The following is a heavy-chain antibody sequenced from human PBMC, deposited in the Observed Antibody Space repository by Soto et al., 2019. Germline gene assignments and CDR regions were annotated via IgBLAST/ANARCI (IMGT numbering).Heavy chain of an antibody. CDR3: AKDGNSPH. J-gene: IGHJ4*02. D-gene: IGHD1-1*01. Sequence: EVQLVESGGGWVQPGRSLRLACAASGFTFDDYAMHWVRQAPGKGLEWVSGITWNSGTKSYADSVKGRFSISRDNARNSLYLQMNSLRAEDTALYYCAKDGNSPHCGQGILVTVS. CDR2: ITWNSGTK. V-gene: IGHV3-9*01. CDR1: GFTFDDYA.